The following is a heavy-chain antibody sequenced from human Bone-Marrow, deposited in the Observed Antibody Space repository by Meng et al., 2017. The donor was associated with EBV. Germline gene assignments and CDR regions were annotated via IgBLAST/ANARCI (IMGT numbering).Heavy chain of an antibody. CDR1: GGTFSSYA. CDR3: ARDSDILTGPGGY. Sequence: VELGQAGAEVKKPGSSVKVSCKASGGTFSSYAISWVRQAPGQGLEWMGGIIPIFGTANYAQKFQGRVTITADESTSTAYMELSSLRSEDTAVYYCARDSDILTGPGGYWGQGTLVTVSS. CDR2: IIPIFGTA. J-gene: IGHJ4*02. V-gene: IGHV1-69*01. D-gene: IGHD3-9*01.